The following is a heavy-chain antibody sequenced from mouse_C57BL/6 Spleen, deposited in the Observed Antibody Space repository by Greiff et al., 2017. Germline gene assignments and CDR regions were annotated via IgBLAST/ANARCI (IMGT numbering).Heavy chain of an antibody. Sequence: VQVVESGPELVKPGASVKISCKASGYAFSSSWMNWVKQRPGKGLEWIGRIYPGDGGTNYNGKFKGKATLTADKSSCTAYMQLRSLTSADSSVYFCARSDYHARCAYWGQGTLVTVSA. V-gene: IGHV1-82*01. J-gene: IGHJ3*01. CDR2: IYPGDGGT. D-gene: IGHD1-1*01. CDR1: GYAFSSSW. CDR3: ARSDYHARCAY.